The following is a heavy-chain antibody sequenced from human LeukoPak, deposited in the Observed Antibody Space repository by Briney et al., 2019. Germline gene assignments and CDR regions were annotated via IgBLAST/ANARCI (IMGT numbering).Heavy chain of an antibody. CDR2: IRSKPYGGTP. Sequence: GGSLRLSCSASGFTFGDYAMNWFRRAPGKGLEWAGFIRSKPYGGTPEYAASVKGRITFSRDDSRSIAYLQMNSLKTEDTAVYYCTRAHPTGPKNDYWGQGTLVTVSS. CDR3: TRAHPTGPKNDY. D-gene: IGHD4-11*01. CDR1: GFTFGDYA. J-gene: IGHJ4*02. V-gene: IGHV3-49*03.